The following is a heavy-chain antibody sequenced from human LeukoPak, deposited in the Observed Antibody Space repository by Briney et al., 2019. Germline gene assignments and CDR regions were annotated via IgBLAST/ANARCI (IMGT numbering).Heavy chain of an antibody. D-gene: IGHD3-10*01. J-gene: IGHJ4*02. CDR3: ARHIFGSGSYSAY. CDR1: GGSISSGSYY. V-gene: IGHV4-39*01. Sequence: PSETLSLTCTVSGGSISSGSYYWGWIRQPPVKGLERIGSVYYSGSTYYNPSLKSRVTISVDTSKNQFSLKLSSVTAADTAVYYCARHIFGSGSYSAYWGQGTLVTVSS. CDR2: VYYSGST.